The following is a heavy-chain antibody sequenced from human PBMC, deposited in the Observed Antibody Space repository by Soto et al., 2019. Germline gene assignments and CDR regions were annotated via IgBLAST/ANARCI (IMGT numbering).Heavy chain of an antibody. CDR3: VKRTMINYATAAFEN. CDR1: GNSLSRLA. D-gene: IGHD3-16*01. Sequence: GASVKVSCKVSGNSLSRLAVHWVRQSPVKGLEWMGGFDPDLGEPVDARKFQGRLIKTEDRSTDTAYMELSDLTSEDTAVYYCVKRTMINYATAAFENWGQGTLVTVSS. J-gene: IGHJ4*02. CDR2: FDPDLGEP. V-gene: IGHV1-24*01.